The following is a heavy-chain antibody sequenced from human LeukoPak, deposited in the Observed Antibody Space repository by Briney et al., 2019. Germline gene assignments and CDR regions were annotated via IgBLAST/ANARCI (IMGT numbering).Heavy chain of an antibody. CDR3: ARGRGGGLRAFDI. J-gene: IGHJ3*02. CDR2: FYDSGNT. V-gene: IGHV4-38-2*02. CDR1: GYSISSGFY. Sequence: SETLSLTCTVSGYSISSGFYWGWIRQPPGKGLEWIGSFYDSGNTYYNPSLKSRVTISVDTSKNQFSLKLSSVTAADTAVYYCARGRGGGLRAFDIWGQGTMVTVSS. D-gene: IGHD3-16*01.